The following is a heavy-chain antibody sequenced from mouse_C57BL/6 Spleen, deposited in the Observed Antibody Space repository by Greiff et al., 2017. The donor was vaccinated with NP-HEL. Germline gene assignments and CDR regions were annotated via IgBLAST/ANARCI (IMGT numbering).Heavy chain of an antibody. CDR1: GYTFTDYN. CDR2: INPNNGGT. V-gene: IGHV1-22*01. D-gene: IGHD1-1*01. CDR3: ASVVATWEYYFDY. J-gene: IGHJ2*01. Sequence: EVQLQQSGPELVKPGASVKMSCKASGYTFTDYNMHWVKQSHGKSLEWIGYINPNNGGTSYNQKFKGKATLTVNKSSSTAYMELRSLTSEDSAVYYCASVVATWEYYFDYWGQGTTLTVSS.